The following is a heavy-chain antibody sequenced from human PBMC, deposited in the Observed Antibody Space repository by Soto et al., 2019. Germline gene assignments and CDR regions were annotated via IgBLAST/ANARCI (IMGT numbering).Heavy chain of an antibody. D-gene: IGHD1-26*01. J-gene: IGHJ1*01. CDR2: ISGSGGST. V-gene: IGHV3-23*01. CDR1: GFTFSSYA. CDR3: AKDNGSYYRYFQH. Sequence: GGSLRLSCAASGFTFSSYAMSWVRRAPGKGLEWVSAISGSGGSTYYADSVKGRFTISRDNSKNTLYLQMNSLRAEDRAVYYCAKDNGSYYRYFQHWGQGTLFPVSP.